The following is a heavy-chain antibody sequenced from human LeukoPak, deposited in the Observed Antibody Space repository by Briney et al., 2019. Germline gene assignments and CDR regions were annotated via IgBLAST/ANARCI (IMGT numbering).Heavy chain of an antibody. CDR2: INDDGSIK. D-gene: IGHD6-13*01. CDR3: VRAYSSTWRNAFDI. CDR1: GFTFSTSGFTFRIYW. V-gene: IGHV3-74*01. J-gene: IGHJ3*02. Sequence: GGSLRLSCAASGFTFSTSGFTFRIYWMHWARQAPGKGLEWVSRINDDGSIKDYAESVKGRFTISRDNARNTLYLQMNSLGVDDTAVYYCVRAYSSTWRNAFDIWGRGTTVTVSS.